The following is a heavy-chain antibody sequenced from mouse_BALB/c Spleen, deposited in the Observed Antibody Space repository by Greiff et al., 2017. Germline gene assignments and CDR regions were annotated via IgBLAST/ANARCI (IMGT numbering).Heavy chain of an antibody. CDR3: ARFITTANY. V-gene: IGHV1S56*01. CDR2: IYPGDGST. Sequence: VQLQQSGPELVKPGASVKMSCKASGYTFTSYYIHWVKQRPGQGLEWIGWIYPGDGSTKYNEKFKGKTTLTADKSSSTAYMLLSSLTSEDSAIYFCARFITTANYWGQGTTLTVSS. D-gene: IGHD1-2*01. CDR1: GYTFTSYY. J-gene: IGHJ2*01.